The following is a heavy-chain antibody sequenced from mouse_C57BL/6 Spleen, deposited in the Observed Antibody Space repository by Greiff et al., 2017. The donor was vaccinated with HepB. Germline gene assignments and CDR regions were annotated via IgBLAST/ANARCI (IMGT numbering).Heavy chain of an antibody. CDR3: ARSLGQAMDY. V-gene: IGHV1-82*01. J-gene: IGHJ4*01. CDR2: IYPGDGDT. Sequence: VQLQQSGPELVKPGASVKISCKASGYAFSSSWMNWVKQRPGKGLEWIGRIYPGDGDTNYNGKFKGKATLTADKSSSTAYMQLSSLTSEDSAVYFCARSLGQAMDYWGQGTSVTVSS. CDR1: GYAFSSSW. D-gene: IGHD3-3*01.